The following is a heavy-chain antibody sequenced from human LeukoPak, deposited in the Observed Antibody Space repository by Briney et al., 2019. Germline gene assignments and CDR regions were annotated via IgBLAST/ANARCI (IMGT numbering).Heavy chain of an antibody. D-gene: IGHD2-15*01. J-gene: IGHJ2*01. CDR3: ARDGLAAATLHWCFDL. Sequence: GGSLRLSCAASGFTFSHAWMSWVRQAPGKGLEWVSSISSSSSYIYYADSVKGRFTISRDNARSSLYLQMNSLRAEDTAVYYCARDGLAAATLHWCFDLWGRGTLVTVSS. CDR2: ISSSSSYI. CDR1: GFTFSHAW. V-gene: IGHV3-21*01.